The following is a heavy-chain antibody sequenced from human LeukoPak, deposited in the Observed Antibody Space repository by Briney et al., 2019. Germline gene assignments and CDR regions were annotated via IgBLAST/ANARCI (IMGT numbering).Heavy chain of an antibody. CDR1: GGSISSYY. Sequence: SETLSLTCTVSGGSISSYYWSWIRQPAGKGLEWIGRIYTSGSTNYNPYLKSRVTISVDTSKNQFSLKLSSVTAADTAVYYCARVTYYYDSSGYRDDAFDIWGQGTMVTVSS. CDR3: ARVTYYYDSSGYRDDAFDI. J-gene: IGHJ3*02. V-gene: IGHV4-4*07. D-gene: IGHD3-22*01. CDR2: IYTSGST.